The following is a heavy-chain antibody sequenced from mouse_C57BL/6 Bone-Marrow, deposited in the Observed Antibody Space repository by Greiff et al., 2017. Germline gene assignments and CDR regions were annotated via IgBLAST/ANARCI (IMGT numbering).Heavy chain of an antibody. D-gene: IGHD1-1*01. CDR3: ARASYYGSSYPWFAY. Sequence: ESGPGLVKPSQSLSLTCSVTGYSITSGYYWNWIRQFPGNKLEWMGYISYDGSNNYNPSLKNRISITRDTSKNQFFLKLNSVTTEDTATYYCARASYYGSSYPWFAYWGQGTLVTVSA. J-gene: IGHJ3*01. V-gene: IGHV3-6*01. CDR1: GYSITSGYY. CDR2: ISYDGSN.